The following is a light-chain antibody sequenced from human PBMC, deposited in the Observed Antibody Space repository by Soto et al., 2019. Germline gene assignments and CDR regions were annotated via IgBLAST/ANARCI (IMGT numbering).Light chain of an antibody. CDR1: QRVSRN. V-gene: IGKV3-15*01. Sequence: EIVMTQSPAILSVSPGERATLSWRASQRVSRNVAWYQQKPGQAPRLPIHDASTRATGISVRFSGSGSGTEFTLTISSLQSEDFAVYYCQQYNNWLWTFGQGTKVEIK. CDR3: QQYNNWLWT. CDR2: DAS. J-gene: IGKJ1*01.